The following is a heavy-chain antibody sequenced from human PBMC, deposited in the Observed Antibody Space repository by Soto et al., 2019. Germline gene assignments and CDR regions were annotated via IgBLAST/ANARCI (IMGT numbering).Heavy chain of an antibody. D-gene: IGHD6-13*01. CDR1: GYTFTSYA. Sequence: GASVKVSCKASGYTFTSYAMHWVRQAPGQRLEWMGWINAGNGNTKYSQKFQGRVTITRDTSASTAYMELSSLRSEDTAVYYCARGKQQLVGPDAFDIWGQGTMVTVS. CDR3: ARGKQQLVGPDAFDI. CDR2: INAGNGNT. J-gene: IGHJ3*02. V-gene: IGHV1-3*01.